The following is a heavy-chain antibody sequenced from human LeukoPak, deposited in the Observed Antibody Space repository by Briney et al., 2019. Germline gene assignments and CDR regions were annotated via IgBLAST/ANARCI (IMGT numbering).Heavy chain of an antibody. J-gene: IGHJ4*02. CDR3: AKLWFGESAHFDY. CDR2: ISGSGGCT. V-gene: IGHV3-23*01. CDR1: GFTFSSYA. Sequence: GGSLRLSCAASGFTFSSYAMSWVRQAPGKGLEWVSAISGSGGCTYYADSVKGRFTMSRDNSKNTLHLQMNSLRAADTAVYYCAKLWFGESAHFDYWGQGTLVTVSA. D-gene: IGHD3-10*01.